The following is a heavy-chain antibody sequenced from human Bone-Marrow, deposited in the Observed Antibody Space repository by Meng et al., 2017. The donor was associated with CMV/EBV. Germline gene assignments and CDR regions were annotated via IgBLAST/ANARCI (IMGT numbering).Heavy chain of an antibody. Sequence: SVKVSCKASGGTFSSYAISWVRQAPGQGLEWMGGIIPILGIANYAQKFQGRVTITADKSTSTVYMELSSLRSEDTAVYYCARDPIAARPFGWFDPWGQGTLVTVSS. D-gene: IGHD6-6*01. V-gene: IGHV1-69*10. CDR1: GGTFSSYA. CDR2: IIPILGIA. CDR3: ARDPIAARPFGWFDP. J-gene: IGHJ5*02.